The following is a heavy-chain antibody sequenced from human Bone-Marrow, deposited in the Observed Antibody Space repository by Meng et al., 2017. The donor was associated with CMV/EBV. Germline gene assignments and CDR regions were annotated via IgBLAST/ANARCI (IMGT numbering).Heavy chain of an antibody. Sequence: GESLKISCAATGFTFSSYWMSWVRQAPGKGLEWAANIKQDGSERYFVDYVKGRFSLTRDNAKNTLYLQIHSRRVEDTAVYFCATTYGASYFPWAYGLDVWGQGTTVTVSS. D-gene: IGHD2-21*02. J-gene: IGHJ6*02. CDR3: ATTYGASYFPWAYGLDV. CDR1: GFTFSSYW. V-gene: IGHV3-7*01. CDR2: IKQDGSER.